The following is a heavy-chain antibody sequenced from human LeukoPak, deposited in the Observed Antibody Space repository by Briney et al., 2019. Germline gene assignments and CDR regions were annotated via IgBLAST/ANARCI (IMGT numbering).Heavy chain of an antibody. Sequence: GGSLRLSCAASGFIFSSYAMHWVRQAPGKGLEWVSVISYDGSNKYYADSVKGRFTISRDNSKNTLYLQMNSLRAEDTAVYYCARDLLSGSGKYLAGWLDPWGQGSLVTVSS. CDR1: GFIFSSYA. J-gene: IGHJ5*02. D-gene: IGHD3-10*01. CDR3: ARDLLSGSGKYLAGWLDP. V-gene: IGHV3-30*04. CDR2: ISYDGSNK.